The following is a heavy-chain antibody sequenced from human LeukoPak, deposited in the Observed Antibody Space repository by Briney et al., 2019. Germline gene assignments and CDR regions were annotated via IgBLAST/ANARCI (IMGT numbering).Heavy chain of an antibody. CDR1: GFTVSSNY. CDR2: IYSGGST. D-gene: IGHD6-19*01. J-gene: IGHJ4*02. V-gene: IGHV3-53*01. CDR3: ARPPQGYSSGWYYFDY. Sequence: GGSLRLSCAASGFTVSSNYMSWVRQAPGKGLEWVSVIYSGGSTYCADSVKGRFTISRDNSKNTLYLQMNSLRAEDTAVYYCARPPQGYSSGWYYFDYWGQGTLVTVSS.